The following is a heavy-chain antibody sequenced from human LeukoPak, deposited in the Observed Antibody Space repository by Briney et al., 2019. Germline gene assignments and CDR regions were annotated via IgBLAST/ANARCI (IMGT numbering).Heavy chain of an antibody. CDR2: IYYSGST. D-gene: IGHD5-18*01. CDR3: ARIVLWSGMVTVFDY. CDR1: GGSISSSSYY. Sequence: SETLSLTCTVSGGSISSSSYYWGWIRQPPGKGLEWIGSIYYSGSTYYNPSLKSRVTISVDTFKNQFSLKLSSVTVADTAVYYCARIVLWSGMVTVFDYWGQGTLVTVSS. V-gene: IGHV4-39*07. J-gene: IGHJ4*02.